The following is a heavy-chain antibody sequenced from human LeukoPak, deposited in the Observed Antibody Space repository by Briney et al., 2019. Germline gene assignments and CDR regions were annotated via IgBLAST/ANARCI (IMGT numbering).Heavy chain of an antibody. CDR3: ARHRGYCTSSSCYPYYFDY. Sequence: GRSLRLSCAASGFTVSGNYMSWVRQTPGKGLEWVSVIYGGGSTYYADSVKGRFTISRDNSKNTLYLQMNSLRAEDTAVYYCARHRGYCTSSSCYPYYFDYWGQGTLVTVSS. D-gene: IGHD2-2*01. CDR1: GFTVSGNY. CDR2: IYGGGST. J-gene: IGHJ4*02. V-gene: IGHV3-66*04.